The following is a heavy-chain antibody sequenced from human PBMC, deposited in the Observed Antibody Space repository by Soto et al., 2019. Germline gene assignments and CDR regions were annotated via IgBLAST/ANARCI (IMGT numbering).Heavy chain of an antibody. V-gene: IGHV1-69*12. J-gene: IGHJ4*02. CDR3: ARVGGHARQDQNFDY. Sequence: QVQLVQSGAEVKKPGSSVKVSCKASGGTFSSFAISWVRQAPGQGLEWMGGIIPIFGTANYAQKFQGRVTITADESTSTAYMELSSLRSEDMAVYYCARVGGHARQDQNFDYWGQGTLVTVSS. CDR1: GGTFSSFA. CDR2: IIPIFGTA. D-gene: IGHD3-16*01.